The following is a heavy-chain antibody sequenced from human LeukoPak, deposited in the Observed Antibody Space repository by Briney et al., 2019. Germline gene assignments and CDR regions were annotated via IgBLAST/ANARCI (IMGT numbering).Heavy chain of an antibody. CDR1: GFTFSSYS. J-gene: IGHJ4*02. Sequence: GGSLRLSCAASGFTFSSYSMNWVRQAPGKGLEWVSSISSSSSYIYYADSVKGRFTISRDNANNSLYLQMNSLRAEDTAVYYCATSYSNYPLFDYWGQGTLVTVSS. V-gene: IGHV3-21*04. CDR3: ATSYSNYPLFDY. CDR2: ISSSSSYI. D-gene: IGHD4-11*01.